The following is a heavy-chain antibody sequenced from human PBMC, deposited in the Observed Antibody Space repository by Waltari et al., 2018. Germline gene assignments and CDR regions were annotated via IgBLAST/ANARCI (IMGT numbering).Heavy chain of an antibody. CDR1: GGTFSSYA. Sequence: QVQLVQSGAEVKKPGSSVKVSCKASGGTFSSYAISWVRQAPGHGLEWMGGIIPIFGTANYAQKFQGRVTSTADKSTSTAYMELSSLRSEDTAVYYCARAKVQYYYDSSGYYATDYWGQGTLVTVSS. D-gene: IGHD3-22*01. CDR2: IIPIFGTA. V-gene: IGHV1-69*14. J-gene: IGHJ4*02. CDR3: ARAKVQYYYDSSGYYATDY.